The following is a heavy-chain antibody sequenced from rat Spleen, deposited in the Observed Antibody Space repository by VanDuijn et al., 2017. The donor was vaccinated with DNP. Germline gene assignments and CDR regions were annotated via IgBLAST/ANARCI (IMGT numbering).Heavy chain of an antibody. V-gene: IGHV5-31*01. D-gene: IGHD1-3*01. CDR1: GFTFNYYW. J-gene: IGHJ2*01. CDR3: ATQGATPGENYFDY. Sequence: EVQLMESGGDLVQPGRSLKLSCVASGFTFNYYWMTWVRQVPGKGLEWIASITNTDSTSYIDSVKGRFTISRDNAKSTLYLQMDSLRSEDTATYYCATQGATPGENYFDYWGQGVMVTVSS. CDR2: ITNTDST.